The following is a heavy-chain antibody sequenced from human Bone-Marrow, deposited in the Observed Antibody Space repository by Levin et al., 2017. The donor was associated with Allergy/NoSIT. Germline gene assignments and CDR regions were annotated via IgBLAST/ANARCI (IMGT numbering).Heavy chain of an antibody. V-gene: IGHV2-5*02. CDR1: GFSLRSSGVG. J-gene: IGHJ3*02. D-gene: IGHD2-21*01. CDR3: AHNTHMGRAFDI. CDR2: IYWDDDK. Sequence: SGPTLVKPTQTLTLTCSFSGFSLRSSGVGVGWIRQAPGKALEWLALIYWDDDKRYSPSLRSRLTITKDPSKNQVVLTMTNMDPVDTATYFCAHNTHMGRAFDIWGQGTMVTVSS.